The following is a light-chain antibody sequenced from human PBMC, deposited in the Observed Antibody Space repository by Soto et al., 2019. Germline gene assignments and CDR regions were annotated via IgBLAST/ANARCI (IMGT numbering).Light chain of an antibody. J-gene: IGKJ2*01. CDR3: QQYKNWYT. Sequence: IVMTQSPATLSVSPGERATLSCRASLSVSSNLAWYQQKPGQAPRLLIYRTSTRATGIPARFSGSGSGTEFTLTISSLQSEDFAVYYCQQYKNWYTFGQGTKLEIK. CDR2: RTS. CDR1: LSVSSN. V-gene: IGKV3-15*01.